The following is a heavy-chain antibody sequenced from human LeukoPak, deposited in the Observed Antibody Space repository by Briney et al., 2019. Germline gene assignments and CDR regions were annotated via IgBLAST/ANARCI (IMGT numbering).Heavy chain of an antibody. V-gene: IGHV4-59*01. CDR3: ARHGYSSGSLAWFDP. CDR2: IYYSGST. Sequence: PSETLSLTCSVSGGSISSYYWSWIRQPPGKGLEWIGYIYYSGSTNYNPSLKSRVTISVDTSKNQFSLKLSSVTAADTAVYYCARHGYSSGSLAWFDPWGQGTQVTVSS. J-gene: IGHJ5*02. D-gene: IGHD6-19*01. CDR1: GGSISSYY.